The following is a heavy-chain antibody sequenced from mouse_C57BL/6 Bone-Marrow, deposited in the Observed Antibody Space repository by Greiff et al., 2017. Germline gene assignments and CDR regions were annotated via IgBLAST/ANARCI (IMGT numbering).Heavy chain of an antibody. CDR3: ARSKTVVPFDY. J-gene: IGHJ2*01. CDR2: IDPSDSYT. D-gene: IGHD1-1*01. CDR1: GYTFTSYW. Sequence: QVQLQQPGAELVKPGASVKLSCKASGYTFTSYWMHWVKQRPGQGLEWIGEIDPSDSYTNYNQKFKGKATLTVDTSSSTAYMQLSSLTSEDSAVYYCARSKTVVPFDYWGQGTTLTVSS. V-gene: IGHV1-69*02.